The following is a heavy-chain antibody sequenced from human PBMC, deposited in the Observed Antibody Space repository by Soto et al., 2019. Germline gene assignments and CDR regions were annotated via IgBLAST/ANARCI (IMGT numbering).Heavy chain of an antibody. J-gene: IGHJ4*02. CDR3: ATPACAATWCSPSHTLDH. Sequence: QVQLVQSGAEVKKPESSVKVSCKTSGGTFVRHVISWVRQAPGQGTEWMGKINPLSGISNYAQKFQDRVTFTADTYSSTAYMALSSLRSDDTAVYYCATPACAATWCSPSHTLDHWGQGTLVTVSS. CDR1: GGTFVRHV. CDR2: INPLSGIS. D-gene: IGHD2-15*01. V-gene: IGHV1-69*09.